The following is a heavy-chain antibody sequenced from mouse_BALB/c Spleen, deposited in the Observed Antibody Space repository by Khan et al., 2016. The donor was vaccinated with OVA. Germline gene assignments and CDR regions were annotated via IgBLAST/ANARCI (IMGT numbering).Heavy chain of an antibody. CDR3: ARVYGGDFDY. CDR2: ISYSGNT. J-gene: IGHJ2*01. V-gene: IGHV3-2*02. Sequence: EVQLQESGPGLVKPSQSLSLTCTVTGYSITTDYAWNWLRQFPGNKLEWMGYISYSGNTKYNPSLKSRISITRDTSKNQFFLQLKSVTTEDTASDYCARVYGGDFDYWGQGTTLTVSS. D-gene: IGHD1-1*02. CDR1: GYSITTDYA.